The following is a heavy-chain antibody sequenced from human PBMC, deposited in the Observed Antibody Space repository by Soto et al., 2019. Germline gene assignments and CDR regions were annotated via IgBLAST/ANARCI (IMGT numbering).Heavy chain of an antibody. V-gene: IGHV3-30*18. CDR3: AKSVGYYYDSSGYYFDY. D-gene: IGHD3-22*01. CDR1: GVKCSNYG. CDR2: ISYDGSNK. J-gene: IGHJ4*02. Sequence: GGLKRHCSAAAGVKCSNYGMHWVRQAPGKGLEWVAVISYDGSNKYYADSVKGRFTISRDNSKNTLYLQMNSLRAEDTAVYYCAKSVGYYYDSSGYYFDYWGQGTLVTVSS.